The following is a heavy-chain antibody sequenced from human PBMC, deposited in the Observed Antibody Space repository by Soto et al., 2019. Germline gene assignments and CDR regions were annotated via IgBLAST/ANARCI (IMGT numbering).Heavy chain of an antibody. V-gene: IGHV3-7*01. CDR2: IKQDGSEK. D-gene: IGHD6-19*01. Sequence: GGSLRLSCAAYVFTVSSYYMSWVRQAPGKGLEWVANIKQDGSEKYYVDSVKGRFTISRDNAKNSLYLQMNSLRVDDTAVYYCARDNSGWVNWFDPWGQGTLVTVSS. J-gene: IGHJ5*02. CDR1: VFTVSSYY. CDR3: ARDNSGWVNWFDP.